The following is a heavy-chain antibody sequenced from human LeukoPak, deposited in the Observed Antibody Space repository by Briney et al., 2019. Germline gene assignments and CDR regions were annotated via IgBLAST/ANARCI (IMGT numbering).Heavy chain of an antibody. J-gene: IGHJ4*02. CDR2: FDPEDGET. CDR1: GYTLTELS. CDR3: ATDLWFGELFDY. Sequence: ASVKVSFKVSGYTLTELSMHWARQAPGKGLEWMGGFDPEDGETIYAQKFQGRVTMTEDTSTDTAYMELSGLRSEDTAVYYCATDLWFGELFDYWGQGTLVTVSS. V-gene: IGHV1-24*01. D-gene: IGHD3-10*01.